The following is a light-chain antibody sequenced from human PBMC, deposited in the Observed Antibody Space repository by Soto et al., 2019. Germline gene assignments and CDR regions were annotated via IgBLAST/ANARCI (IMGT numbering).Light chain of an antibody. J-gene: IGKJ1*01. CDR1: QSVSSTY. Sequence: EIVLTQSPGTLSLFPGERATFSCRASQSVSSTYLAWYQQKPGQAPRLLIYGASSRATGIPDRFRGSVSGTDFTLTISRLEPEDSAVDYCQQYGSSPRPFGQGTKVEI. V-gene: IGKV3-20*01. CDR2: GAS. CDR3: QQYGSSPRP.